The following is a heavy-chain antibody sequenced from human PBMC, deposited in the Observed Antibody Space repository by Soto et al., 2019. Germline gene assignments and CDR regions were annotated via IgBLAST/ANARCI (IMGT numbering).Heavy chain of an antibody. CDR2: IIPIFGTA. J-gene: IGHJ4*02. D-gene: IGHD5-12*01. V-gene: IGHV1-69*13. Sequence: SVKVSGKASGGTFSSYAISWVRQAPGQGLEWMGGIIPIFGTANYAQKFQGRVTITADESTSTAYMELSSLRSEDTAVYYCERGAGYNHIDYWGQGTLVTVSS. CDR3: ERGAGYNHIDY. CDR1: GGTFSSYA.